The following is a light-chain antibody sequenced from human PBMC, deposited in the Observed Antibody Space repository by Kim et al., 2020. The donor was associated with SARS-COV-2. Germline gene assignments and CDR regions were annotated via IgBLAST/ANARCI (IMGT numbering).Light chain of an antibody. CDR3: TSYAGSNNFVL. CDR1: SNDVGGYNY. Sequence: QSALTQPPSASGSPGQSVTISCTGTSNDVGGYNYVSWYQQHPGKAPKLMIYEVSKRPSGVPDRFSGSKSGNTASLTVSGLQAEDEADYYCTSYAGSNNFVLFGGGTQLTVL. V-gene: IGLV2-8*01. J-gene: IGLJ2*01. CDR2: EVS.